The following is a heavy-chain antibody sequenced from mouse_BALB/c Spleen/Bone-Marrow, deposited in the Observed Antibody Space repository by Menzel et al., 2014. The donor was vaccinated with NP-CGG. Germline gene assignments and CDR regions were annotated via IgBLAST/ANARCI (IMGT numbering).Heavy chain of an antibody. D-gene: IGHD2-14*01. Sequence: QVQLQQSGAKLVRPGVSVKISCKGSGYTLTDHAIHWVKRSHAKSLEWIGVISGYYGDAIYNQKFKGKATMTVDKSSSTAYMELARLTSEDSAIYYCARSGKVRNAMDYWGQGTPVTVSS. CDR2: ISGYYGDA. J-gene: IGHJ4*01. V-gene: IGHV1S137*01. CDR1: GYTLTDHA. CDR3: ARSGKVRNAMDY.